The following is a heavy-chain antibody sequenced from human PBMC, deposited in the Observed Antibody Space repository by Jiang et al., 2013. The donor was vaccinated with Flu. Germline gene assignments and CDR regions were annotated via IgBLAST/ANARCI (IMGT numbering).Heavy chain of an antibody. CDR2: IHYSGST. CDR1: GGSISNYY. Sequence: GLVKPSETLSLTCTVSGGSISNYYWSWIRQPPGKGLEWIGYIHYSGSTNYNPSLKSRVTISVDTSRNLFSLKLSYVTAADTAVYYCARHETAMVHEADYWGQGTLVTVSS. V-gene: IGHV4-59*08. J-gene: IGHJ4*02. D-gene: IGHD2-21*02. CDR3: ARHETAMVHEADY.